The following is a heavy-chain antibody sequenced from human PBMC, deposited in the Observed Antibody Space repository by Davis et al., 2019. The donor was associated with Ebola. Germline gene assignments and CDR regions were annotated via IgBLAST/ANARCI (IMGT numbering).Heavy chain of an antibody. Sequence: ASVKVSCKASGYTFTGYYMHWVRQAPGQGLEWMGWINPNSGGTNYAQKLQGRVTMTTDTSTSTAYMELRSLRSDDTAVYYCARDQRDWYWFDPWGQGTLVTVSS. CDR2: INPNSGGT. J-gene: IGHJ5*02. V-gene: IGHV1-2*02. CDR1: GYTFTGYY. CDR3: ARDQRDWYWFDP. D-gene: IGHD3-9*01.